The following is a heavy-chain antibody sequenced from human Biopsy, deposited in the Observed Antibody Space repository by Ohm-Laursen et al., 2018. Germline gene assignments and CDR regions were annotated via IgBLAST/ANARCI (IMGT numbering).Heavy chain of an antibody. Sequence: SETLSLTCTVSGGSFTGHYWSWIPQPPGQGLEWIGHISYTGYTSYNASLKSRVTISVDTSRNHFSLRLSSLTAADTAVYYCARGSNDFGGLYFPRWGQGTLLTVSS. V-gene: IGHV4-59*11. D-gene: IGHD4-23*01. J-gene: IGHJ4*02. CDR1: GGSFTGHY. CDR2: ISYTGYT. CDR3: ARGSNDFGGLYFPR.